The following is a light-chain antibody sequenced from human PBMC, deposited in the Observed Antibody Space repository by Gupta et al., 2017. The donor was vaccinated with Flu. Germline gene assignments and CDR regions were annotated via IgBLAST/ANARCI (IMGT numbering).Light chain of an antibody. J-gene: IGKJ1*01. CDR2: AAS. CDR1: QSISSS. V-gene: IGKV1-39*01. CDR3: QQSDSPPLA. Sequence: DIQMTQSPSSLSASIGDRVTITCRASQSISSSLNWYQQRPGKAPELLIYAASTLQSGVPSRFSGSGSGTDFTLTISNLQPEDFASYYCQQSDSPPLAFGQGTKVEIK.